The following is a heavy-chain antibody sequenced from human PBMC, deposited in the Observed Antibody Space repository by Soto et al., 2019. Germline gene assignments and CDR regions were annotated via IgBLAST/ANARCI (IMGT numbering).Heavy chain of an antibody. D-gene: IGHD3-10*01. CDR3: ARQALWFGESNNWFDP. CDR1: GFTFSSYA. Sequence: QVQLVESGGGVVQPGRSLRLSCAASGFTFSSYAMHWVRQAPGKGLEWVAVISYDGSNKYYADSVKGRFTISRDNSKNXLYLQMNSLRAEDTAVYYCARQALWFGESNNWFDPWGQGTLITVSS. V-gene: IGHV3-30-3*01. J-gene: IGHJ5*02. CDR2: ISYDGSNK.